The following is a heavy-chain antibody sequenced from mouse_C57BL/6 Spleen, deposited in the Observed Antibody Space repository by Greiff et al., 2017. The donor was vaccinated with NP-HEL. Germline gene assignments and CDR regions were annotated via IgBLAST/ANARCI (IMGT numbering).Heavy chain of an antibody. D-gene: IGHD1-1*01. CDR2: IYPRSGNT. CDR3: ARSDYYGSSSGFWYFDV. J-gene: IGHJ1*03. V-gene: IGHV1-81*01. CDR1: GYTFTSYG. Sequence: VQLQQSGAELARPGASVKLSCKASGYTFTSYGIRWVKQRTGQGLEWIGEIYPRSGNTYSNEKFKGKATLTADKSSSTAYMELRSLTSEDSAVYFCARSDYYGSSSGFWYFDVWGTGTTVTVSS.